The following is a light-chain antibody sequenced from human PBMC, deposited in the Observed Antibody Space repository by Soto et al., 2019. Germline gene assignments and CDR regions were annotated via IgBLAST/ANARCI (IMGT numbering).Light chain of an antibody. CDR3: CSYAVISLVV. V-gene: IGLV2-23*01. Sequence: QSALTQPASVSGSPGQSITISCTGTSSDVGSYNLVSWYQQNPGKAPKLMIYEGSKRPSGVSNRFSGSKSGNTASLTISGLQAEDEANYYCCSYAVISLVVFGGGTKLTVL. J-gene: IGLJ2*01. CDR2: EGS. CDR1: SSDVGSYNL.